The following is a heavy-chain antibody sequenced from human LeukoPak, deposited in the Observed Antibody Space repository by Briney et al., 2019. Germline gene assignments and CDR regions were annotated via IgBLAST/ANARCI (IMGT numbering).Heavy chain of an antibody. V-gene: IGHV3-30*02. Sequence: GGSLRLSCAASGFTFTPYGIHWVRQTPGKGLEWVAFIQSDGTNKYYADSVKGRFTVSRDSSKNTVYLQMNSLRTGDTALYYCAKDERVRQWLRDYNWLDPWGRGSLVTVSS. CDR1: GFTFTPYG. CDR2: IQSDGTNK. CDR3: AKDERVRQWLRDYNWLDP. D-gene: IGHD6-19*01. J-gene: IGHJ5*02.